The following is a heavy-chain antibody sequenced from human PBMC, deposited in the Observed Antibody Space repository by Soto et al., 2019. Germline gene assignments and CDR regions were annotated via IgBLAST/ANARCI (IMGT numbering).Heavy chain of an antibody. CDR1: GFTFSSYS. CDR2: ISSSSSTI. Sequence: GGSLRLSCAASGFTFSSYSMNWVRQAPGKGLEWVSYISSSSSTIYYADSVKGRFTISRDNAKNSLYLQMNSLRAEDTAVYYCAREYYYYYMDVWGKGTTVTVSS. J-gene: IGHJ6*03. V-gene: IGHV3-48*01. CDR3: AREYYYYYMDV.